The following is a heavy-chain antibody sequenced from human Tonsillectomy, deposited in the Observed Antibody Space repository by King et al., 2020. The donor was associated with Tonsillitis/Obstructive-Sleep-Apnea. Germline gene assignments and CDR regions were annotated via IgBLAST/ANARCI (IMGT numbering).Heavy chain of an antibody. J-gene: IGHJ4*02. CDR2: ISSSSSYT. CDR3: ARAQYKTTVWWLPDY. Sequence: VQLVESGGGLVKPGGSLRLSCAASGFTFSDYYMSWIRQAPGKRLEWVSYISSSSSYTNYADSVKGRFTISRDNAKNSLYLQMNSLRAEDTAVYYCARAQYKTTVWWLPDYWGQGTLVTVSS. CDR1: GFTFSDYY. D-gene: IGHD5-12*01. V-gene: IGHV3-11*05.